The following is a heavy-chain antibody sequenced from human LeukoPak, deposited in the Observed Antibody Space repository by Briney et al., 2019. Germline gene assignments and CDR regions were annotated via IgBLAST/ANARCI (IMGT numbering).Heavy chain of an antibody. J-gene: IGHJ3*02. Sequence: SVKVSCKASGGTFSTYAISWVRQAPGQGLEWMGGIIPIFGIANYAQKFQGRVTITADESTSTAYMELSSLRSEDTAVYYCARVVKAARIFDIWGQGTMVTVSS. CDR1: GGTFSTYA. V-gene: IGHV1-69*01. CDR3: ARVVKAARIFDI. D-gene: IGHD6-13*01. CDR2: IIPIFGIA.